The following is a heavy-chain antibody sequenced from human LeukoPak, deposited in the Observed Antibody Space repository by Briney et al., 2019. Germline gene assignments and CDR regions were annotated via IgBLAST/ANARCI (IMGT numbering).Heavy chain of an antibody. V-gene: IGHV4-34*01. CDR2: INHSGST. CDR1: GGSSSGYY. CDR3: ARAKDIVVVPAAAGAFDI. J-gene: IGHJ3*02. Sequence: SETLSLTCAVYGGSSSGYYWSWIRQPPGKGLEWIGEINHSGSTNYNPSLKSRVTISVDTSKNQFSLKLSSVTAADTAVYYCARAKDIVVVPAAAGAFDIWGQGTMVTVSS. D-gene: IGHD2-2*01.